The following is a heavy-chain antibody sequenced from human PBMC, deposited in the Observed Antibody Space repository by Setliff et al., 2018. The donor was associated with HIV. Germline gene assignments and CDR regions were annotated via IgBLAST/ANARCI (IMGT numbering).Heavy chain of an antibody. Sequence: SETLSLTCAVYGGSFSGYYWSWIRQPPGKGLEWIGEINHSGSTNYNPSLKSRVTISVDTSKNQFSLKLSSVTAADTAVYYCARRGSGFFHYYYYMDVWGKGTTVTV. CDR3: ARRGSGFFHYYYYMDV. CDR1: GGSFSGYY. CDR2: INHSGST. V-gene: IGHV4-34*01. J-gene: IGHJ6*03. D-gene: IGHD3-10*01.